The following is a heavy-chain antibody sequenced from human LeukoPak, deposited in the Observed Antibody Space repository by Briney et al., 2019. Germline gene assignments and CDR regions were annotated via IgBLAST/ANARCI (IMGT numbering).Heavy chain of an antibody. CDR2: IYYSGST. V-gene: IGHV4-39*01. CDR3: ASDKGYSNNYFDY. D-gene: IGHD6-13*01. Sequence: PSETLSLTCTVSGGSISTTGYYWAWIRQPPGKGLEWVASIYYSGSTYYNSSLKSRVTISVDTSRNQFSLKLSSVTAADTALYYCASDKGYSNNYFDYWGQGTLVTVSS. CDR1: GGSISTTGYY. J-gene: IGHJ4*01.